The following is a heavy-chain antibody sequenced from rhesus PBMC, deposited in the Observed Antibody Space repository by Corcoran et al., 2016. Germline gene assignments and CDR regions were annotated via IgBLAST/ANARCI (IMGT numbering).Heavy chain of an antibody. D-gene: IGHD6-25*01. V-gene: IGHV4-122*02. CDR3: ARDWERQPFDY. J-gene: IGHJ4*01. Sequence: QLQLQESGPGLVKPSETLSLTCAVSGYSISSGYGWSWIRQPPGKGLVWIWYIAYSGSTSYNPSLKSLVTISRDTSKNQFSLKLSSVTAADTAVYYCARDWERQPFDYWGQGVLVTVSS. CDR1: GYSISSGYG. CDR2: IAYSGST.